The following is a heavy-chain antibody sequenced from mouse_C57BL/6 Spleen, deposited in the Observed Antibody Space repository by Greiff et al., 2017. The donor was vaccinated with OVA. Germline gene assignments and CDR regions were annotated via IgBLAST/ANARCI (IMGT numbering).Heavy chain of an antibody. Sequence: EVKLEESGGGLVKPGGSLTLSCAASGFTFSSYTMSWVRQTPEKRLEWVATISGGGGNTYYPDSVKGRFTISRDNAKNTLYLQMSSLRSEYTALYYCARGGSSGYDYWGQGTTLTVSS. D-gene: IGHD3-2*02. V-gene: IGHV5-9*01. CDR1: GFTFSSYT. J-gene: IGHJ2*01. CDR2: ISGGGGNT. CDR3: ARGGSSGYDY.